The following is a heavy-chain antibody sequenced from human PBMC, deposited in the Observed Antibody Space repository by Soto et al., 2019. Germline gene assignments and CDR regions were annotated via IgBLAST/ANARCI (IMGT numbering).Heavy chain of an antibody. CDR3: ARGSSSWENYYFYGLDV. V-gene: IGHV1-3*01. CDR2: ISAGNGQT. Sequence: QVQLVQSGAEVKKPGASVKVSCKASGYSFNNHGIHWVRQAPGQRPEWMGWISAGNGQTKYSQRFQCRVTITRDTSATTAHMDLSSLTSEDTGVYYCARGSSSWENYYFYGLDVWGQGTTVTVSS. D-gene: IGHD6-13*01. J-gene: IGHJ6*02. CDR1: GYSFNNHG.